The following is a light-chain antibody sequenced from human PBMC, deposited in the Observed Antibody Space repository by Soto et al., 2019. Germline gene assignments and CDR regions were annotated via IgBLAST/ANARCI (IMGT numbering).Light chain of an antibody. CDR1: QSVSNNY. CDR2: GAS. J-gene: IGKJ1*01. CDR3: QQYGSSGT. V-gene: IGKV3-20*01. Sequence: ESMLSQSPGTLSLSPGERDTLSCRASQSVSNNYLAWYQQKPGQAPRLLIYGASNRATGIPDRFSGSGSGTDFTLTISRLEPEDFAVYYCQQYGSSGTFGQGTKVDI.